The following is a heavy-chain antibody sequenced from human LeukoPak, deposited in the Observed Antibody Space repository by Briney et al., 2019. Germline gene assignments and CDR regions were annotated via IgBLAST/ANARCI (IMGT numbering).Heavy chain of an antibody. D-gene: IGHD3-10*01. V-gene: IGHV4-30-2*06. Sequence: SQTLSLTCTVSGGAIASGGYSWNWIRQSPGEGLEWIGCIYDRGPAYYNPSLKSRFTISVDRPKNQFFLNVTSLTAADTAVYYCARSRQASGLFSFWGQGTPVVVSS. J-gene: IGHJ4*02. CDR2: IYDRGPA. CDR1: GGAIASGGYS. CDR3: ARSRQASGLFSF.